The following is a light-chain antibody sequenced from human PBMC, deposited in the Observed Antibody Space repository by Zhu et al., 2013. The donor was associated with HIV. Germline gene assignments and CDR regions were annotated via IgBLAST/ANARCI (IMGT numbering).Light chain of an antibody. V-gene: IGKV3-20*01. CDR2: GAS. CDR3: QQYVNSPLT. J-gene: IGKJ4*01. Sequence: DIVLTQSPGTLSLSPGDRATLSCRASQGVAIDSLAWYQQKPGQAPRLLIYGASSRASGIPDRFSGSGSGTDFTLTISRLEAEDVAVYYCQQYVNSPLTFGGGTKVELK. CDR1: QGVAIDS.